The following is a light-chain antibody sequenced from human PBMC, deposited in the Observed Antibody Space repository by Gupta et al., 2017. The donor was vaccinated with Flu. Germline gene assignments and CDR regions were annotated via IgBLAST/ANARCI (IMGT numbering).Light chain of an antibody. V-gene: IGLV2-14*01. Sequence: SASTQLASVSASPGLSLTISCTGTSSDVGGDNYVSWYQQYAGKAPRLIIYEVSNRHSGGANRFSGSKSGNTASLTISGLQAEDESDYYCSSYTSSSSSSVVFGGGTKLTVI. CDR3: SSYTSSSSSSVV. CDR2: EVS. CDR1: SSDVGGDNY. J-gene: IGLJ2*01.